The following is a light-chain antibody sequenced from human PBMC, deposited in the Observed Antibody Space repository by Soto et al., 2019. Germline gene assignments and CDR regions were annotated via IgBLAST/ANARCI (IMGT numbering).Light chain of an antibody. V-gene: IGKV2-28*01. J-gene: IGKJ1*01. CDR2: LGS. CDR3: MQALQTPRT. CDR1: QSLLHSNGNNY. Sequence: DIVMTQSPLSLPVTPGEPASISCRSSQSLLHSNGNNYLEWYLQKPGQSPQPLIYLGSSRASGVPDRFSGSGSGTDFTLKIRRVEAEDVGVYYCMQALQTPRTFGQGTKVEIK.